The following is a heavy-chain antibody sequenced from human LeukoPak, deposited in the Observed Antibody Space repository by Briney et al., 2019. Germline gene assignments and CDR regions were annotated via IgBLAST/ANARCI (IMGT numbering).Heavy chain of an antibody. CDR1: GFTFDDYG. J-gene: IGHJ4*02. Sequence: GGSLRLSCAASGFTFDDYGMSWVRQAPGKGLEWVSGINWNGGSTGYADSVKGRFTISRDNAKNSLYLQMNSLRAEDTAVYYCARRGYCISTNSYTPHFDYWGQGTLLTVSS. CDR3: ARRGYCISTNSYTPHFDY. V-gene: IGHV3-20*04. D-gene: IGHD2-2*01. CDR2: INWNGGST.